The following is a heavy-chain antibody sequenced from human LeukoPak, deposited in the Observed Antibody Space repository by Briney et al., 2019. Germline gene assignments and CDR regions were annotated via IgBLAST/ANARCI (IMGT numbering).Heavy chain of an antibody. CDR3: AKEGVGFGELMGHGWFDP. V-gene: IGHV3-43*01. D-gene: IGHD3-10*01. CDR2: ISWDGGST. Sequence: GGSLRLSCAASGFTFDDYTMHWVRQAPGKGLEWVSLISWDGGSTYYADSVKGRFTISRDNSKNSLYLQMNCLRTEDTALYYCAKEGVGFGELMGHGWFDPWGQGTLVTVSS. CDR1: GFTFDDYT. J-gene: IGHJ5*02.